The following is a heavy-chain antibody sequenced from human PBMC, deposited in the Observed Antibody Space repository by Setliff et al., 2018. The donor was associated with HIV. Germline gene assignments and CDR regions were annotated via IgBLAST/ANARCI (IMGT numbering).Heavy chain of an antibody. CDR1: GGSIKSSSYY. D-gene: IGHD6-13*01. V-gene: IGHV4-39*07. Sequence: KSSETLSLTCTVSGGSIKSSSYYWGWIRQPPGKGLEWIGSIYYSGNTYYNPSPKSRVTISVDTSRNQFSLRLSSVTAADTAIYYCARVPTSSWYVTTQRTKEYFQQWGQGTLVTVSS. CDR2: IYYSGNT. CDR3: ARVPTSSWYVTTQRTKEYFQQ. J-gene: IGHJ1*01.